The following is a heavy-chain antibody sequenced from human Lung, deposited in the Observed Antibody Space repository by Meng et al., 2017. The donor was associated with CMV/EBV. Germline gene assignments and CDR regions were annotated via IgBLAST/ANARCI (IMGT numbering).Heavy chain of an antibody. CDR1: GYTFTDYY. D-gene: IGHD1-20*01. CDR3: ARGSPITGARTPYYY. CDR2: INPSNGGT. J-gene: IGHJ4*02. Sequence: ASXXVSXKASGYTFTDYYMHWVRQAPGQRLEWMGWINPSNGGTDYAQKFQGRVTMTRDTSISTAYIELSRLRSDDTAVYYCARGSPITGARTPYYYWRQGTLVTVSS. V-gene: IGHV1-2*02.